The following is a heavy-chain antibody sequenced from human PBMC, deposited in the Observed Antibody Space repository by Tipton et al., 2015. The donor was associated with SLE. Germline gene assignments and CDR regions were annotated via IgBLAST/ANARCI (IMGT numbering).Heavy chain of an antibody. J-gene: IGHJ4*02. CDR2: IYASGNT. V-gene: IGHV4-61*02. CDR3: ARSGSSYYFDY. D-gene: IGHD1-26*01. CDR1: GGSISSGRYY. Sequence: TLSLTCTVSGGSISSGRYYWRWIRQPAGKGLEWIGRIYASGNTNYNPSLKSRVTISVDTSKDQFSLKLSSVTAADTAVYYCARSGSSYYFDYWGQGTLVTVSS.